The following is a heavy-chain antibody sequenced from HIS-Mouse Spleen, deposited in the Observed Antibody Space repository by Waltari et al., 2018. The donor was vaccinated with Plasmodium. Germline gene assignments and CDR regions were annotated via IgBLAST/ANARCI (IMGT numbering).Heavy chain of an antibody. V-gene: IGHV3-7*01. CDR2: IKQDGSEQ. D-gene: IGHD6-13*01. Sequence: EVQLVESGGGLVQPGGSLRLSCAASGFTFSSYWMSWVRQAPGKGLGWVANIKQDGSEQYYVDSGKGRFTISRDNAKNSLYLQMNSLRAEDTAVYYCASSWYWYFDLWGRGTLVTVSS. CDR1: GFTFSSYW. CDR3: ASSWYWYFDL. J-gene: IGHJ2*01.